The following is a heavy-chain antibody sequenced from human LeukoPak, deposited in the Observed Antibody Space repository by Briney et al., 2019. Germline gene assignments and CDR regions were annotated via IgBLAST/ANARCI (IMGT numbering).Heavy chain of an antibody. V-gene: IGHV4-39*07. D-gene: IGHD2-21*02. CDR3: ARDALTYCGGDCYVY. J-gene: IGHJ4*02. CDR1: GGSISSSSYY. CDR2: IYYSGST. Sequence: SETLSLTCTVSGGSISSSSYYWGWIRQPPGKGLEWIGSIYYSGSTYYNPSLKSRVTISVDTSKNQFSLKLSSVTAADTAVYYCARDALTYCGGDCYVYWGQGTLVTVSS.